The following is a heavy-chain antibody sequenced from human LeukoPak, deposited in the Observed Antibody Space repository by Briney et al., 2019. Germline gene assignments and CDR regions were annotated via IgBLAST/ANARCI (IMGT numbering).Heavy chain of an antibody. CDR3: AELGITTIGGV. CDR2: ISSSGSTI. J-gene: IGHJ6*04. CDR1: GFTSSSYE. D-gene: IGHD3-10*02. V-gene: IGHV3-48*03. Sequence: GGSLRLSCAASGFTSSSYEMNWVRQAPGKGLEWVSYISSSGSTIYYADSVKGRFTISRDNAKNSLYLQMNSLRAEDTAVYYCAELGITTIGGVWGKGTTVTISS.